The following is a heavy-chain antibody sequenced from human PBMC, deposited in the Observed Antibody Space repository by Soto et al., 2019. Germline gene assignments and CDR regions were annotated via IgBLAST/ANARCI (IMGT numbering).Heavy chain of an antibody. D-gene: IGHD3-10*01. J-gene: IGHJ4*02. Sequence: QPGGSLRLSCAASGFNFSNYAMSWVRQAPGKGLEWVSLISATGGGTYYADSVKGRFTISRDNSHNTLYLQVHSLTAEDTAVYYCAKDRPARGNSAFYFDFWGQG. CDR2: ISATGGGT. V-gene: IGHV3-23*01. CDR1: GFNFSNYA. CDR3: AKDRPARGNSAFYFDF.